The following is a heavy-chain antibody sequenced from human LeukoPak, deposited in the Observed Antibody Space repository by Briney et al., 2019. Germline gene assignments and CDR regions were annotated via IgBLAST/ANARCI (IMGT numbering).Heavy chain of an antibody. Sequence: XSXXASGGXFSXYAXSWVRQXPGQGLEWXXXIIPIFGTANYAQKFQGRVTITTDESTSTAYMELSSLRSEDTAVYYCARARASFSSTSCYDYWGQGTLVTVSS. CDR2: IIPIFGTA. CDR3: ARARASFSSTSCYDY. CDR1: GGXFSXYA. J-gene: IGHJ4*02. V-gene: IGHV1-69*05. D-gene: IGHD2-2*01.